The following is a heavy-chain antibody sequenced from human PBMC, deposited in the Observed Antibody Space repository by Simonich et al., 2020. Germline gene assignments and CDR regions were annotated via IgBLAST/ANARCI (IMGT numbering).Heavy chain of an antibody. CDR2: INPNRGGT. CDR1: GYTCTGYY. V-gene: IGHV1-2*02. D-gene: IGHD7-27*01. J-gene: IGHJ3*02. Sequence: QVQLVQAGAEVKKPGASVKVSCKASGYTCTGYYMHWVRQAPGQGLEGMGGINPNRGGTNYARKLQGRVTMTRDTAISTAYMELSRLRSDDTAVYYCARGRLTGDKGAFDIWGQGTMVTVSS. CDR3: ARGRLTGDKGAFDI.